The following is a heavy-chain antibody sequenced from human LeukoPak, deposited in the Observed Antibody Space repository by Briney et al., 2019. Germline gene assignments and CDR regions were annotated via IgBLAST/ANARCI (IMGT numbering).Heavy chain of an antibody. CDR2: INPDSGGT. V-gene: IGHV1-2*02. Sequence: ASVKVSCKASGYTFTGYYMHWVRHAPGQGLEWMGWINPDSGGTNYAQKFQGRVTMARDTSISTAYMELSRLRSDDTAVYYCARGGRAGWLQLPNYWGQGTLVTVSS. J-gene: IGHJ4*02. CDR1: GYTFTGYY. D-gene: IGHD5-24*01. CDR3: ARGGRAGWLQLPNY.